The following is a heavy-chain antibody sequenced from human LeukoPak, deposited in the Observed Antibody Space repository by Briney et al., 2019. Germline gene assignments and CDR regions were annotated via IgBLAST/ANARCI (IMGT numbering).Heavy chain of an antibody. D-gene: IGHD3-3*01. V-gene: IGHV3-7*03. CDR1: GLTFSNYW. J-gene: IGHJ4*02. Sequence: GGSLRLYCAASGLTFSNYWMSWVRQAPGTGLEWVANIKPDGSEMNYVDSVRGRFTISRDNAKNSLNLQMNGLRAEDPAVYYCAKTVAILGVVTPFNYGGQGTLVPVSS. CDR2: IKPDGSEM. CDR3: AKTVAILGVVTPFNY.